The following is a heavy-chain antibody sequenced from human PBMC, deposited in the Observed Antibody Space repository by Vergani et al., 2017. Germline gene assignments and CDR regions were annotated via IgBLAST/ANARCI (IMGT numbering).Heavy chain of an antibody. D-gene: IGHD1-7*01. J-gene: IGHJ5*02. CDR2: ISGSGGFT. Sequence: EVLLVESGGGFVQPGGSLRLSCAASGFTFTNFAMTWVRQAPGEGLEWVSGISGSGGFTYYADSVKGRFTISRDNSKNTLYLEMNRLNVDDTAIYYCGKTQGTVVGTWWFDPWGQGTPVTVSS. CDR3: GKTQGTVVGTWWFDP. V-gene: IGHV3-23*04. CDR1: GFTFTNFA.